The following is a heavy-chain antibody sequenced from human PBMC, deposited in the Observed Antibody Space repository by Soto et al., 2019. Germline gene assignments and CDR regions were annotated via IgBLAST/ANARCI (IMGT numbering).Heavy chain of an antibody. D-gene: IGHD6-19*01. J-gene: IGHJ4*02. V-gene: IGHV3-30*03. CDR1: GFTFSSYG. CDR3: ATGLAVAGTFDY. CDR2: ISYDGSNK. Sequence: PGGSLRLSCAASGFTFSSYGMHWVRQAPGKGLEWVAVISYDGSNKYYADSVKGRFTISRDNSKNTLYLQMNSLRAEDTAVYYCATGLAVAGTFDYWGQGTLVTVSS.